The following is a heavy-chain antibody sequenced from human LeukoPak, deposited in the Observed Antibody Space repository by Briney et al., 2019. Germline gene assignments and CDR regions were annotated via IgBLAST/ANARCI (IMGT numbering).Heavy chain of an antibody. J-gene: IGHJ3*02. CDR2: ISSSSSYI. Sequence: GGSLRLSCAASGFTFSSYSMNWVRQAPGKGLEWVSSISSSSSYIYYADSVKGRFTISRDNAKNSLYLQMNSLRAEDTAVYYCARDCSSTSCYTNAFDIWGQGTMVTVSS. D-gene: IGHD2-2*02. CDR1: GFTFSSYS. V-gene: IGHV3-21*01. CDR3: ARDCSSTSCYTNAFDI.